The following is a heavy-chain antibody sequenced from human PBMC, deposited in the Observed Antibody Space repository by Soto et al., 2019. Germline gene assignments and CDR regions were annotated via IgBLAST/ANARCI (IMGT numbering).Heavy chain of an antibody. CDR3: AREVSGIQAFDY. J-gene: IGHJ4*02. D-gene: IGHD1-20*01. Sequence: QVQLQESGPGLVKPSGTLSLTCAVSGDSISGNNWWNWVRQPPGKGLEWIGEISQSGSANYNPSLKSRVTISVDKSKNFFYLKLDSVTAADTAVYYCAREVSGIQAFDYWGQGTLVTVSS. V-gene: IGHV4-4*02. CDR1: GDSISGNNW. CDR2: ISQSGSA.